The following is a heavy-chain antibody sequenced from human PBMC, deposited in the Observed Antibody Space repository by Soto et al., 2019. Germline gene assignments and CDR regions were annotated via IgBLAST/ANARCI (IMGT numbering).Heavy chain of an antibody. V-gene: IGHV4-31*03. D-gene: IGHD5-12*01. J-gene: IGHJ5*02. Sequence: QVQLQESGPGLVKPSQTLSLTCTVSGGSISSSGYYWSWIRQHPGKGLEWIGYIYDSGSTYYNPSLKSRVTISVDTSNNQFSLKLSSVTAADTAVYYCAREEGGGYDHRWFDPWCQGTLVTVSS. CDR2: IYDSGST. CDR3: AREEGGGYDHRWFDP. CDR1: GGSISSSGYY.